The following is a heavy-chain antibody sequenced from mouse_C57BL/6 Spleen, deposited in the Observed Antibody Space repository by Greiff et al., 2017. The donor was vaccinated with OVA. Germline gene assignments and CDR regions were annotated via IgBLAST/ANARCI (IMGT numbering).Heavy chain of an antibody. Sequence: QVQLQQPGAELVKPGASVKLSCKASGYTFTSYWMQWVKQRPGQGLEWIGEIDPSDSYTNYNQKFKGKATLTVDTSSSTAYMQLSSLTSDDSAVYYCARRAYSDYWGQGTTLTVSS. CDR3: ARRAYSDY. J-gene: IGHJ2*01. V-gene: IGHV1-50*01. D-gene: IGHD3-3*01. CDR1: GYTFTSYW. CDR2: IDPSDSYT.